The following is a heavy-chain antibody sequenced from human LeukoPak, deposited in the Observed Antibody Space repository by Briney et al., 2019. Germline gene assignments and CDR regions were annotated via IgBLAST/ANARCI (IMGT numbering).Heavy chain of an antibody. CDR3: ARSSSTSWYGFDY. CDR2: ISSSGSTI. J-gene: IGHJ4*02. Sequence: GGSLRLSCVASEFVFSNHAMSWIRQAPGKGLEWVSYISSSGSTIYYADSVKGRFTISRDNAKNSLYLQMNSLRAEDTAVYYCARSSSTSWYGFDYWGQGTLVAVSS. D-gene: IGHD2-2*01. V-gene: IGHV3-11*01. CDR1: EFVFSNHA.